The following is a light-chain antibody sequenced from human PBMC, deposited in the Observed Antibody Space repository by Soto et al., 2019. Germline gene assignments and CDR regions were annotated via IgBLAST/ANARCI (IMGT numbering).Light chain of an antibody. Sequence: QLVLTQSPSASASLGASVTLTCTRSSGHISYAVAWHQQQPAKGPRYLMKLNSDGSHSQGDGIPDRFSGSSSGAERYLTISSLQSEDEADYYCQTWGTGFAGVVFGGGTKLTVL. V-gene: IGLV4-69*01. CDR2: LNSDGSH. J-gene: IGLJ2*01. CDR3: QTWGTGFAGVV. CDR1: SGHISYA.